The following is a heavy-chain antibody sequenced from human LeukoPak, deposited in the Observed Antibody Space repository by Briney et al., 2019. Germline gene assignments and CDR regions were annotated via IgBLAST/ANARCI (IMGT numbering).Heavy chain of an antibody. J-gene: IGHJ4*02. V-gene: IGHV4-38-2*01. D-gene: IGHD6-19*01. Sequence: PSETLSLTCAVSGYSISSGYYWGWIRQPPGKGLEWIGSIYHSGSTYYNPSLKSRVTISVDTSKNQFSLKLSSVTAADTAVYYCARHGVAGTPYYFDYWGQGTLVTDSS. CDR1: GYSISSGYY. CDR3: ARHGVAGTPYYFDY. CDR2: IYHSGST.